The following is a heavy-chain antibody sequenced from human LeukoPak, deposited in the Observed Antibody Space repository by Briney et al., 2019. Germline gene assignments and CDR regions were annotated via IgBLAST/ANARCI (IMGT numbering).Heavy chain of an antibody. D-gene: IGHD1-26*01. CDR3: ARVMGAPDDY. J-gene: IGHJ4*02. CDR1: GGSISSYY. CDR2: IYYSGST. V-gene: IGHV4-59*01. Sequence: SETLSLTCTVSGGSISSYYWSWIRQPPGKGLEWIGYIYYSGSTNYNPSLKSRVTISVDTSKNQFSLKLSSVTAADTAVYYCARVMGAPDDYWGQGTLVTVSS.